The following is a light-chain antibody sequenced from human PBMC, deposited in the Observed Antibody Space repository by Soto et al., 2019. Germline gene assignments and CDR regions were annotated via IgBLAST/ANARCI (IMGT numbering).Light chain of an antibody. V-gene: IGKV3-20*01. CDR2: GTS. CDR3: QQYGSSSWT. J-gene: IGKJ1*01. Sequence: EIVLTQSPGTLSLSPGERATLSCRASQSVSSSYLAWYQQKPGQAPRLLIYGTSSRATAIPDRFSGSGSGTDFTLTISRLEPEDFAVYYCQQYGSSSWTFGXGTKVDI. CDR1: QSVSSSY.